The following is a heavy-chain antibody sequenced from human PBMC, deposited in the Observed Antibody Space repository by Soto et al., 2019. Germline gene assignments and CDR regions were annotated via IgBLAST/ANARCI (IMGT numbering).Heavy chain of an antibody. J-gene: IGHJ6*02. CDR1: GVTFSTYS. Sequence: PGGSLRLSCAASGVTFSTYSMNWVRQAPGKGLECVSFISSSSGDIYYADSLKGRFTISRDNAKNSLYLQMNSLRAEDTALYYCAREAHQGYDILTGYYTYYYGMDVWGQGTTVTVSS. V-gene: IGHV3-21*01. CDR2: ISSSSGDI. D-gene: IGHD3-9*01. CDR3: AREAHQGYDILTGYYTYYYGMDV.